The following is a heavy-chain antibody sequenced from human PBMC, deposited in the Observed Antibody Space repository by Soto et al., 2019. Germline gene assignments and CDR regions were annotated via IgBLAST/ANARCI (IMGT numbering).Heavy chain of an antibody. CDR1: GGSISSGGYY. D-gene: IGHD4-17*01. V-gene: IGHV4-31*03. CDR3: ARDTVGSYYYYYGMDV. CDR2: IYYSGST. Sequence: PSETLSLTCTVSGGSISSGGYYWSWIRQHPGKGLEWIGYIYYSGSTYYNPSLKSRVTISVDTSKNQFSLKLSSVTAADTAVYYCARDTVGSYYYYYGMDVWGQGTTVTVSS. J-gene: IGHJ6*02.